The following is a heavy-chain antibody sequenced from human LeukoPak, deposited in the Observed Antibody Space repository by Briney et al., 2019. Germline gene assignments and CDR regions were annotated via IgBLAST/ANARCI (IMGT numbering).Heavy chain of an antibody. Sequence: GGSLRLSCAASGFTFSSYAMHWVRQAPGKGLEWVAVISYDGSNKYYADSVKGRFTISRDNSKNTLYLQVNSLRAEDTAVYYCAKAKSYYSNYDYWGQGTLVTVSS. CDR3: AKAKSYYSNYDY. D-gene: IGHD4-11*01. CDR2: ISYDGSNK. V-gene: IGHV3-30-3*01. CDR1: GFTFSSYA. J-gene: IGHJ4*02.